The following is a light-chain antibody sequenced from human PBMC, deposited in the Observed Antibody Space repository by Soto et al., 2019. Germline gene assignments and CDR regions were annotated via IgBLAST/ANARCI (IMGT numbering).Light chain of an antibody. Sequence: QSALTQPASVSGSPGQSITISCTGTSSDVGGYNYVSWYQQHPGKAPKLMIYEVSNRPSGVSNRFSGSKSANTASLTIFGPQAEAEADYIAGSYQGCDPLVFGTGTKLT. J-gene: IGLJ1*01. CDR2: EVS. CDR1: SSDVGGYNY. CDR3: GSYQGCDPLV. V-gene: IGLV2-14*01.